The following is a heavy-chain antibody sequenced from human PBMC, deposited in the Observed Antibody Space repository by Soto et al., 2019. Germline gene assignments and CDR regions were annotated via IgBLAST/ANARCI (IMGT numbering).Heavy chain of an antibody. Sequence: PSETLSLTCTVSGGSISSYYWSWIRQPPGKGLEWIGYIYYSGGTNYNPSLKSRVTISVDTSKNQFSLKLSSVTAADTAVYYCARGYTVTDLIYWGQGTLVTVS. V-gene: IGHV4-59*01. J-gene: IGHJ4*02. CDR1: GGSISSYY. CDR3: ARGYTVTDLIY. D-gene: IGHD4-17*01. CDR2: IYYSGGT.